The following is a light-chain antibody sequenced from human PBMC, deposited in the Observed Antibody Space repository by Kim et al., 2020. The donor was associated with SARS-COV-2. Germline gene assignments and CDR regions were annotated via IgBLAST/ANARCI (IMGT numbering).Light chain of an antibody. CDR1: RTVSSTY. J-gene: IGKJ1*01. Sequence: DIVLTQSPGTLSLSPGERATLSCRASRTVSSTYLAWYQQKPGQAPRLLIYDASTRATGIPDRFIGSGSGTDFTLTISRLEPEDFAVYYCQHHFTSPWTFGQGTKVDIK. CDR3: QHHFTSPWT. V-gene: IGKV3-20*01. CDR2: DAS.